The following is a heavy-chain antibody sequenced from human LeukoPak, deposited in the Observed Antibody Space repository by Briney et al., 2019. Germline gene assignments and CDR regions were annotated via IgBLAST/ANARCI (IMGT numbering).Heavy chain of an antibody. CDR2: IYSGGST. J-gene: IGHJ4*02. Sequence: GGSLRLSCAASGFTFSSYSMNWVRQAPGKGLEWVSVIYSGGSTYYADSVKGRFTISRDNSKNTLYLQMNSLRAEDTAVYYCARSGRYYYDSSGYYDYWGQGTLVTVSS. CDR1: GFTFSSYS. CDR3: ARSGRYYYDSSGYYDY. V-gene: IGHV3-53*01. D-gene: IGHD3-22*01.